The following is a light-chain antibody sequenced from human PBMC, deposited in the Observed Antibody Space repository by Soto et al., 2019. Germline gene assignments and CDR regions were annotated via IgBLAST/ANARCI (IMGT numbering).Light chain of an antibody. V-gene: IGKV1-39*01. Sequence: DIQMTQSPSSLSASVGDRVTITCRSSQYISTYLNWYQQKPGKAPKLLIYAASSLQSGVPSRFSGSGSGTDFTLTISSLRPEDFATYSCHQSYSTPNTCGQGTKLEIK. CDR1: QYISTY. J-gene: IGKJ2*01. CDR3: HQSYSTPNT. CDR2: AAS.